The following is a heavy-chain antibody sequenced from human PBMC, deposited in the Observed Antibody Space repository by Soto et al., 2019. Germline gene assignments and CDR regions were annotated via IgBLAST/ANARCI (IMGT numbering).Heavy chain of an antibody. D-gene: IGHD2-2*01. CDR3: ARAEIVVVPAAHYYYYYMDV. CDR2: ITHSGST. J-gene: IGHJ6*03. V-gene: IGHV4-34*01. CDR1: GGSFSGYY. Sequence: SETLSLTCAVYGGSFSGYYWSWIRQPPGKGLEWIGEITHSGSTNYNPSLKSRVTIPVDTSRNQFSLKLSSVTAADTAVYYCARAEIVVVPAAHYYYYYMDVWGKGTTVTVSS.